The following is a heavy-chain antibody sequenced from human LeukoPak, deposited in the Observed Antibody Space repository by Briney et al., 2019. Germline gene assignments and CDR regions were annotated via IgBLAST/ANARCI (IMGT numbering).Heavy chain of an antibody. J-gene: IGHJ5*02. D-gene: IGHD4-17*01. CDR1: GGSISSYY. CDR2: IYYSGST. Sequence: SETLFLTCTVSGGSISSYYWSWIRQPPGKGLEWIGYIYYSGSTNYNPSLKSRVTISVDTSKNQFSLKLSSVTAADTAVYYCARLLRTFNWFDPWGQGTLVTVSS. CDR3: ARLLRTFNWFDP. V-gene: IGHV4-59*08.